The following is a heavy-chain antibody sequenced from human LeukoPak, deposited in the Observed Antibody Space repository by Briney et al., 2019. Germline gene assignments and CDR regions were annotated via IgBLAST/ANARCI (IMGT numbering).Heavy chain of an antibody. Sequence: SVKVSCKASGYTFTSYGISWVRQAPGQGLEWMGGIIPIFGTANYAQKFQGRVTITADESTSTAYMELSSLRSEDTAVYYCARVYLGVAAREPFDYWGQGTLVTVSS. V-gene: IGHV1-69*13. CDR3: ARVYLGVAAREPFDY. J-gene: IGHJ4*02. D-gene: IGHD6-6*01. CDR2: IIPIFGTA. CDR1: GYTFTSYG.